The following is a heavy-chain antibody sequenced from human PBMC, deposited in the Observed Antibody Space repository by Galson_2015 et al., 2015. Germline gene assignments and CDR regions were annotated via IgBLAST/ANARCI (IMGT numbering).Heavy chain of an antibody. CDR2: IIPIFGTP. Sequence: SVKVSCKASGGTFSTYGFSWVRQAPGQGLEWMGGIIPIFGTPNYAQKFQGRVTITADESTSTAYVELSSLRSEDTAVYYCARDRVIAVTSYYYYFMDVWGKGTTVTVSS. CDR3: ARDRVIAVTSYYYYFMDV. V-gene: IGHV1-69*13. CDR1: GGTFSTYG. D-gene: IGHD3-22*01. J-gene: IGHJ6*03.